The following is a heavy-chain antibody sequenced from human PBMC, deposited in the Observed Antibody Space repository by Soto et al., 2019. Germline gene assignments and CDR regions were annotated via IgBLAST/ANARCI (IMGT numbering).Heavy chain of an antibody. CDR3: ARGVASAY. Sequence: ASVKVSCKTSGYAFTSYDINWVRQATGQGLEWMGWMNPNSGDTGYAQKFQGRVTMTRNTSLGTAYMELRSLRSEDTAMYYCARGVASAYWGQGTLVTVSS. J-gene: IGHJ4*02. CDR1: GYAFTSYD. CDR2: MNPNSGDT. V-gene: IGHV1-8*01. D-gene: IGHD5-12*01.